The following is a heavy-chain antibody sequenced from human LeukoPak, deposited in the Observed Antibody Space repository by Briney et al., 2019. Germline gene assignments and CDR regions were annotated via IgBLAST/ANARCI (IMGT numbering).Heavy chain of an antibody. CDR1: GFTFSSYA. Sequence: GGSLRLSCAASGFTFSSYAMSWVRQAPGKGLEWVPGISGSGGSTSYADSVKGRFTISRDSSKNTLYLQMNSLRAEDTAVYYCAKVRRYYDSAGYWGQGTLVIVSS. CDR3: AKVRRYYDSAGY. J-gene: IGHJ4*02. V-gene: IGHV3-23*01. CDR2: ISGSGGST. D-gene: IGHD3-22*01.